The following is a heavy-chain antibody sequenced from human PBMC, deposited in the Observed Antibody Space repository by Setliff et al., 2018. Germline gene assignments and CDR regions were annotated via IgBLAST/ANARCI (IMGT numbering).Heavy chain of an antibody. CDR3: AKYPSKLPELGIYGRFDY. Sequence: SETLSLTCNVSGGSISSYSYYWGWIRQPPGKGLEWIGNIYYTGITYYNPSLKSRVTISVDTSKNQFSLKLTSVTAADTAVYYCAKYPSKLPELGIYGRFDYWGQGTPVTGSS. J-gene: IGHJ4*02. CDR2: IYYTGIT. V-gene: IGHV4-39*07. CDR1: GGSISSYSYY. D-gene: IGHD7-27*01.